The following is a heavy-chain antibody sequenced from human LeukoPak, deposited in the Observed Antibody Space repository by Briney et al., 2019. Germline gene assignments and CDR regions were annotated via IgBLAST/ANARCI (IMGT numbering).Heavy chain of an antibody. CDR2: IYHSGST. CDR3: ARAPSSGHYSGLDDAFDI. Sequence: SQTLSLTCAVSGGSISSGGYSWSWIRQPPGKGLEWIGYIYHSGSTYYNPSLKSRVTISVDRSKNQFSLKLSSVTAADTAVYYCARAPSSGHYSGLDDAFDIWGQGTMVTVSS. CDR1: GGSISSGGYS. J-gene: IGHJ3*02. V-gene: IGHV4-30-2*01. D-gene: IGHD3-22*01.